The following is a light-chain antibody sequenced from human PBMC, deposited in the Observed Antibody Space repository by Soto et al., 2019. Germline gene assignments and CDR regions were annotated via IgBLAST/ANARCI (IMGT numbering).Light chain of an antibody. CDR3: QQYGSSPET. Sequence: EIVLTQSPCSLSWSPGERATLSCRASQSVSSAYLAWYQQKPGQAPRLLIYDVSSRATGIPDRFSGSGSGTDFTLTVSRLEPEDFAVYYCQQYGSSPETFGQGTKVDIK. CDR2: DVS. CDR1: QSVSSAY. J-gene: IGKJ1*01. V-gene: IGKV3-20*01.